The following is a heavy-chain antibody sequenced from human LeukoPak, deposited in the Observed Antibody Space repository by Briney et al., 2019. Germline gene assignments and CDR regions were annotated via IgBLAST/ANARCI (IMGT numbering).Heavy chain of an antibody. J-gene: IGHJ6*03. V-gene: IGHV4-34*01. CDR1: GGSFSGYY. CDR2: INHSGNT. CDR3: ARREPHGDYGGKIRYYYYMGV. Sequence: KSSETLSLTCAVHGGSFSGYYWSWIRQPPGKGLEWIGEINHSGNTNSNPSLKSRVTMSVDTSKNQFSLKLSSLTAADTAMYYCARREPHGDYGGKIRYYYYMGVWGKGTTITISS. D-gene: IGHD4-23*01.